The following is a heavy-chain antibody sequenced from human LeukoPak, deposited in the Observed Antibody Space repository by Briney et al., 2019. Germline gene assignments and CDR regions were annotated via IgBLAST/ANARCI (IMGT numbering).Heavy chain of an antibody. V-gene: IGHV3-64*01. CDR3: ARDPERDCSGGSCYGSYYYYYMDV. J-gene: IGHJ6*03. CDR2: ISSNGGST. Sequence: GGSLRLSCAASGFTFSSYAMHWVRQAPGKGLEYVSAISSNGGSTYYANSVKGRFTISRDNSKNTLYLQMGSLRAEDMAVYYCARDPERDCSGGSCYGSYYYYYMDVWGKGTTVTISS. CDR1: GFTFSSYA. D-gene: IGHD2-15*01.